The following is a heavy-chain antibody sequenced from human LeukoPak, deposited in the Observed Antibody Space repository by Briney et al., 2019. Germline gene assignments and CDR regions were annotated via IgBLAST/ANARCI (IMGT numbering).Heavy chain of an antibody. Sequence: ASVKVSCKASGYTFSNYDINWVRQTTGQGLEWMGWMHPNSGNTGLALKFQGRLTITRNISISTAYMELSSLTSEDTAVYYCAREGGYSGSGSFFDYWGQGTLVTVSS. CDR2: MHPNSGNT. V-gene: IGHV1-8*03. D-gene: IGHD3-10*01. CDR3: AREGGYSGSGSFFDY. CDR1: GYTFSNYD. J-gene: IGHJ4*02.